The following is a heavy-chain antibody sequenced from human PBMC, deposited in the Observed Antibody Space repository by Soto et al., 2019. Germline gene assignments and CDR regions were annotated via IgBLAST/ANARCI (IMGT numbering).Heavy chain of an antibody. CDR2: INQDGCEK. CDR1: GFTFSTYW. CDR3: SRSLNS. Sequence: EVQLMESGGGLVQPGGSLRLSCAASGFTFSTYWMDWVRQTPGKGLEWVANINQDGCEKNYVDSVKGRFTIYRDNAKNSLYLQMSSLTAEDSALYYCSRSLNSWGQGTLVTVSS. J-gene: IGHJ4*02. V-gene: IGHV3-7*01.